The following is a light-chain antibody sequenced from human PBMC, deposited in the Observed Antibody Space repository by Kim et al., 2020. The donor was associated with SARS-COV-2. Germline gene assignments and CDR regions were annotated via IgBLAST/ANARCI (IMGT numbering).Light chain of an antibody. CDR3: CSFAGSHYV. CDR2: DVS. CDR1: SSDVGGYNY. V-gene: IGLV2-11*01. Sequence: PGQSVTISCTGTSSDVGGYNYVSWYQQHPDKAPKLMIYDVSKWPSGVPDRFSGSKSGNTASLTISGLQAEDEADYYCCSFAGSHYVFGTGTKVTVL. J-gene: IGLJ1*01.